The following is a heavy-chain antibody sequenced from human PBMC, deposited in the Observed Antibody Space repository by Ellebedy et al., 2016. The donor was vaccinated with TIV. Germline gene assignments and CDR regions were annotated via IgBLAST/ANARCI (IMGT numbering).Heavy chain of an antibody. J-gene: IGHJ4*02. CDR1: GFSFTNYA. Sequence: GESLKISXAASGFSFTNYAMGWVRQAPGKGLEWVSTIRTTGTYYADSVGGRFTVSRDNSKNTLWLQMTSLTAEDTAVYFCARDYYGSGSFLPALGHWGQGTLVTVSS. V-gene: IGHV3-23*01. CDR3: ARDYYGSGSFLPALGH. D-gene: IGHD3-10*01. CDR2: IRTTGT.